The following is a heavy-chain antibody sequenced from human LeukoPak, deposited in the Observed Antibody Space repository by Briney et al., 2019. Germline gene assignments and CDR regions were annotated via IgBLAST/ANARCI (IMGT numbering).Heavy chain of an antibody. CDR3: ARPSWWSGGNCYSGFDY. V-gene: IGHV5-51*01. D-gene: IGHD2-15*01. J-gene: IGHJ4*02. CDR1: GYSFTSYW. CDR2: IYPGDSDT. Sequence: GESLKISCKGSGYSFTSYWIGWVRQMPGKGLEWMGIIYPGDSDTRYSPSFQGQVTISADKSISTAYLQWRSLKASDTAMYYCARPSWWSGGNCYSGFDYWGQGTLVTVSS.